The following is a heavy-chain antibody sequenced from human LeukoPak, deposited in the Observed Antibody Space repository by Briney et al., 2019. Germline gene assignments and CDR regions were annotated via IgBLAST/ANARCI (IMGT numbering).Heavy chain of an antibody. V-gene: IGHV4-39*01. CDR3: ASQRNDYYDSSGHDY. CDR2: IYYSGST. CDR1: GDSTSNINYY. Sequence: SETLSLTCTVSGDSTSNINYYWGWIRQPPGKGLEWIGSIYYSGSTYYNPSLKSRVTISVDTSKNQFSLKLSSVTAADTAVYYCASQRNDYYDSSGHDYWSQGTLVTVSS. J-gene: IGHJ4*02. D-gene: IGHD3-22*01.